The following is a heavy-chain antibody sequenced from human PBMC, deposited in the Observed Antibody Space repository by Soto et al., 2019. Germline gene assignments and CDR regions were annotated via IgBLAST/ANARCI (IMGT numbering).Heavy chain of an antibody. V-gene: IGHV3-7*01. D-gene: IGHD3-22*01. CDR1: GFTFDDYT. CDR2: INQDGSEK. CDR3: AREANYYDSSGYSHNWFDP. J-gene: IGHJ5*02. Sequence: GGSLRLSCAASGFTFDDYTMHWVRQAPGKGLEWVANINQDGSEKYYVDSVKGRFTIFSDNAKNSLYLQMNSLRAEDTAVYYCAREANYYDSSGYSHNWFDPWGQGTLVTVSS.